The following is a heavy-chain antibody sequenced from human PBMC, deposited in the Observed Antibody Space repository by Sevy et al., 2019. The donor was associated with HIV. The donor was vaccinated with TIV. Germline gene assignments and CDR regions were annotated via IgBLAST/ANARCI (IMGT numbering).Heavy chain of an antibody. D-gene: IGHD1-26*01. CDR3: ARAPLISLDILGATSVFDS. V-gene: IGHV4-59*13. CDR1: GGSTSLYY. CDR2: YYFTGST. Sequence: SETLSLTCTVSGGSTSLYYWSWIRQPPGKGLEWIGYYYFTGSTDYNPSLKSRVTISLDTSKNQISLKLTSVTAADTAVYYCARAPLISLDILGATSVFDSWGQGTPVTVSS. J-gene: IGHJ4*02.